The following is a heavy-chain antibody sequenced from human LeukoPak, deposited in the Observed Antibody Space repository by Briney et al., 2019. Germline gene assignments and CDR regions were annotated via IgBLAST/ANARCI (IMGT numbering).Heavy chain of an antibody. CDR1: GFTFSSYS. V-gene: IGHV3-21*01. Sequence: GGSLRLSCAASGFTFSSYSMNWVRQALGKGLEWVSSISSSSSYIYYADSVKGRFTISRDNAKNSLYLQMNSLRAEDTAVYYCARDLPYYYDSSGYYPGGFDYWGQGTLVTVSS. J-gene: IGHJ4*02. CDR2: ISSSSSYI. CDR3: ARDLPYYYDSSGYYPGGFDY. D-gene: IGHD3-22*01.